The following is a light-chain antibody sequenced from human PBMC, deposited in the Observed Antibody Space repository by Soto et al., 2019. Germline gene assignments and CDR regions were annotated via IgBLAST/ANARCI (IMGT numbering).Light chain of an antibody. Sequence: DIQMTPSPSTLSASVADRVTITCRASESISSWLAWYQQKPGKAPKLLIYKASNLESGVPSRFSGSGSGTEFTLTISSLQPDDFATYYCQKYESYSRKCGQGNKGDIK. CDR3: QKYESYSRK. CDR1: ESISSW. CDR2: KAS. J-gene: IGKJ1*01. V-gene: IGKV1-5*03.